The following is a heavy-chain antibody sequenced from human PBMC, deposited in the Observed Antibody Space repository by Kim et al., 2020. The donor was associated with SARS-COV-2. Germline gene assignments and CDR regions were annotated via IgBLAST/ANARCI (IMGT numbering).Heavy chain of an antibody. Sequence: GGSLRLSCAASGFTFSSYAMSWVRQAPGKGLEWVSAISGSGGSTYYADSVKGRFTIPRDNSKNTLYLQMNSLRAEDTAVYYCAKASYYDSDTGAFDIWGQGTMVTVSS. CDR2: ISGSGGST. J-gene: IGHJ3*02. V-gene: IGHV3-23*01. D-gene: IGHD3-22*01. CDR3: AKASYYDSDTGAFDI. CDR1: GFTFSSYA.